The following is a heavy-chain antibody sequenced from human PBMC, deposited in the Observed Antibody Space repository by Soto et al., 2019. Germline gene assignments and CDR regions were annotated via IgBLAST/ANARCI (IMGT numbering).Heavy chain of an antibody. CDR3: ARGRRRYCSSTSCYVDAFDI. J-gene: IGHJ3*02. CDR2: ISAYNGNT. Sequence: QVQLVQSGAEVKKPGASVKVSCKASGYTFTSYGISWVRQAPGQGLEWMGWISAYNGNTNYAQKLQGRVTMTTDTSTSTAYMELRSLRSDDTAVYYCARGRRRYCSSTSCYVDAFDIWGQGTMVTVSS. D-gene: IGHD2-2*01. V-gene: IGHV1-18*01. CDR1: GYTFTSYG.